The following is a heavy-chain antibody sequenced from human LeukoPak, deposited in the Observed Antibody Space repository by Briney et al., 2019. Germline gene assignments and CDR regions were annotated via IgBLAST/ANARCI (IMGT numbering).Heavy chain of an antibody. CDR2: ISYDGSNK. D-gene: IGHD3-22*01. CDR1: GFTFSSYA. Sequence: GGSLRLSCAASGFTFSSYAMHWVRQAPGKGLEWVAVISYDGSNKYYADSVKGRFTISRDNSKNTLYLQMNSLRAEDTAVYYCARGMDYYDSSGPPRLLDYWGQGTLVTVSS. J-gene: IGHJ4*02. CDR3: ARGMDYYDSSGPPRLLDY. V-gene: IGHV3-30*04.